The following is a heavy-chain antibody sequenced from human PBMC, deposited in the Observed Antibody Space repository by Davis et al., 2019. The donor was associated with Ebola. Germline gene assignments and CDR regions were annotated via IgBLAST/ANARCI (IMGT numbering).Heavy chain of an antibody. J-gene: IGHJ6*04. CDR3: ARDHLKLSLRGLDTQYDFYAMDV. D-gene: IGHD2/OR15-2a*01. Sequence: GGSLRLSCAASGFSVSDTYMNWVRLAPGKGLEWVSVIHNTGNTYYADSVQGRFTISRDTSKNILYLQMSSLRGEDTAIYYCARDHLKLSLRGLDTQYDFYAMDVWGKGTAVTVSS. CDR1: GFSVSDTY. CDR2: IHNTGNT. V-gene: IGHV3-53*01.